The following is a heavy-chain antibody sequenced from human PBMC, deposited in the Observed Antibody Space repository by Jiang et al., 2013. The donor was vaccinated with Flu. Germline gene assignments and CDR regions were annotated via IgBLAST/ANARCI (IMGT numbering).Heavy chain of an antibody. CDR2: INPNSGGT. J-gene: IGHJ3*02. Sequence: GAEVKKPGASVKVSCKASGYTFTGYYMHWVRQAPGQGLEWMGWINPNSGGTNYAQKFQGRVTMTRDTSIGTAYMELSRLRSDDTAVYYCARDPRAGVAVAGTSRNEGAFDIWGQGTMVTVSS. V-gene: IGHV1-2*02. D-gene: IGHD6-19*01. CDR1: GYTFTGYY. CDR3: ARDPRAGVAVAGTSRNEGAFDI.